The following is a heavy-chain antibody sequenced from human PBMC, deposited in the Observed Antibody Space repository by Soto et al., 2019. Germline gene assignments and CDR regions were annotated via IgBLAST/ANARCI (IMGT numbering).Heavy chain of an antibody. V-gene: IGHV3-23*01. J-gene: IGHJ4*02. Sequence: LRLSCATSGFTFSSYAMSWVRQGPGQGLEWVSTINGGGGSTYYADSVKGRFTISRDNSKNTLFLQMNSLRAEDTAVYYCAKDLCTYSSGSCYFDYWGQASLVTGSS. CDR1: GFTFSSYA. CDR2: INGGGGST. D-gene: IGHD6-19*01. CDR3: AKDLCTYSSGSCYFDY.